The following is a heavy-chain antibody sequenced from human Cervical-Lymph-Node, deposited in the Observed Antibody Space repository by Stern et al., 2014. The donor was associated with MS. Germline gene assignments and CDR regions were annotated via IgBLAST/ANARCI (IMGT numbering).Heavy chain of an antibody. D-gene: IGHD6-19*01. CDR2: ILPILGVT. J-gene: IGHJ4*02. CDR1: GGTFSNYA. CDR3: ARVQWTLLRFDN. V-gene: IGHV1-69*09. Sequence: VQLVQSGAEVKKPGSSVKISCKASGGTFSNYAINWVRQAPGQGLEWMGRILPILGVTNYAQNFQGRVTITADKSTSTAYMELTSLKSDDTAVYYCARVQWTLLRFDNWGQGTLVTVSS.